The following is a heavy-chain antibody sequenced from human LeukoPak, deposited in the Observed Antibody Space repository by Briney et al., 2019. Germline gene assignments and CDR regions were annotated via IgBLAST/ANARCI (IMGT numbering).Heavy chain of an antibody. CDR2: IIPIFGTA. D-gene: IGHD1-26*01. Sequence: ASVKVSCKASGGTFSSYAISWVRQAPGQGLEWMGGIIPIFGTANYAQKFQGRVTITADKSTSTAYMELSSLRSEDTAVYYCARAMGNSGTIDYWGQGTLVTVSS. V-gene: IGHV1-69*06. CDR1: GGTFSSYA. J-gene: IGHJ4*02. CDR3: ARAMGNSGTIDY.